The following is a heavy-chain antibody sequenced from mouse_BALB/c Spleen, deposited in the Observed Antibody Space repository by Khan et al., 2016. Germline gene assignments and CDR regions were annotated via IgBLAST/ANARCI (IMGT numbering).Heavy chain of an antibody. CDR3: ARSSYYCYYYAMDY. V-gene: IGHV9-3-1*01. CDR1: GYTFTNYG. CDR2: TNPYTGEP. J-gene: IGHJ4*01. D-gene: IGHD1-2*01. Sequence: QIQLVQSGPELKKPGETVKISCKASGYTFTNYGMNWVKQTPETGLKWMGWTNPYTGEPTYADDFKGRFAFSLETSATTAYLQHNNLKNEDTATYFCARSSYYCYYYAMDYWGQGTSVTVSS.